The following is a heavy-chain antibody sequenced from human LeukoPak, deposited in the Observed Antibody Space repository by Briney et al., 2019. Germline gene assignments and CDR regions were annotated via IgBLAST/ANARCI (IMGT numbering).Heavy chain of an antibody. CDR3: VKDGDDSGSYLVY. D-gene: IGHD1-26*01. CDR2: IPYDGNNK. J-gene: IGHJ4*02. Sequence: GGSLRLSCAASRFTFSSYGMHWVRQAPGKGLEWVAFIPYDGNNKYYADSVKGRFTISRDNSKNTLYLQMNSLRAEDTDVYYCVKDGDDSGSYLVYWGQGTLVTVSS. V-gene: IGHV3-30*02. CDR1: RFTFSSYG.